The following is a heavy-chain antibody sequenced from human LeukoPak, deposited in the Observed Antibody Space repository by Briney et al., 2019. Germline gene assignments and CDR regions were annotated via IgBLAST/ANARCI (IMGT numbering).Heavy chain of an antibody. Sequence: SETLSLTCTVSGGSISSYYWSWIRQPPGKGLEWIGYIYYSGSTNYNPSLKSRVTISVDTSKNQFSLKLSSVTAADTAVYYCARVEDYYDSSGYYLYYFDYWGQGTLVTVSS. D-gene: IGHD3-22*01. CDR3: ARVEDYYDSSGYYLYYFDY. CDR2: IYYSGST. V-gene: IGHV4-59*01. CDR1: GGSISSYY. J-gene: IGHJ4*02.